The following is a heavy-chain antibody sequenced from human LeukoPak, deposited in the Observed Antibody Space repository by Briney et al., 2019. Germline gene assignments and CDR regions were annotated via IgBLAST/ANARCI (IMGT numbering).Heavy chain of an antibody. CDR1: GGSISSYY. Sequence: SETLSLTCTVSGGSISSYYWSWIRQPPGKGLEWIGYIYYSGSTNYNPSLKSRVTISVDTSKNQFSLKLSSVTAADTAVYYCAVRNSGSYGADAFDIWGQGTMVTVSS. CDR3: AVRNSGSYGADAFDI. CDR2: IYYSGST. V-gene: IGHV4-59*08. J-gene: IGHJ3*02. D-gene: IGHD1-26*01.